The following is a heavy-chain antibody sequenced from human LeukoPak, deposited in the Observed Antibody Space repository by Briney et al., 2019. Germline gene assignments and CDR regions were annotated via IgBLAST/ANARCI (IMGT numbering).Heavy chain of an antibody. Sequence: SVKVSCKASGGTFSSYAISWVRQAPGQGLEWVGLINPTGTAALYAQKFQGRITLTRDMSATTDYMELSSLTSEDTAVYYCARDNSAGGIAWWFDPWGQGTLVTVSS. CDR3: ARDNSAGGIAWWFDP. D-gene: IGHD3-10*01. CDR2: INPTGTAA. CDR1: GGTFSSYA. V-gene: IGHV1-69*05. J-gene: IGHJ5*02.